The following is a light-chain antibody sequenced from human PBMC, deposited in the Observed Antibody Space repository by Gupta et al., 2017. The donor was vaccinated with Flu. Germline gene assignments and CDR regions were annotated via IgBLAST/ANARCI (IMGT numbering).Light chain of an antibody. Sequence: QSALTQPASVSGSPGQSITISCTGTSSDIGGYNYVSWYQQYPGKAPKLMIYEVSNRPSGVSNRFSGSKSANTASLTISGLQAEDEANYYCSSYTSSSTWVFGGGNKLTVL. V-gene: IGLV2-14*01. CDR1: SSDIGGYNY. CDR3: SSYTSSSTWV. CDR2: EVS. J-gene: IGLJ3*02.